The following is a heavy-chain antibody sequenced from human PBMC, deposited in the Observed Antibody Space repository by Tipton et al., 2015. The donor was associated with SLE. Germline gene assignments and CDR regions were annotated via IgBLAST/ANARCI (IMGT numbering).Heavy chain of an antibody. J-gene: IGHJ4*02. CDR3: IQDRSWGDFDY. D-gene: IGHD2-15*01. Sequence: TLSLTCTVSGGSISSYYWSWIRQPPGKGLEWIGYIYYSGSTNYNPSLKSRVTISVDTSKNQFSLKLSSVTAADTAVYYCIQDRSWGDFDYWGQGTLVTVSS. CDR1: GGSISSYY. CDR2: IYYSGST. V-gene: IGHV4-59*08.